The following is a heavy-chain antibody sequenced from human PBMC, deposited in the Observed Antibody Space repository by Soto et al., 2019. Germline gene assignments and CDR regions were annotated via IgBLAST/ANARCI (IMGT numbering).Heavy chain of an antibody. CDR3: AKDLRDVGYCSVGSCYSDF. J-gene: IGHJ4*02. V-gene: IGHV3-23*01. D-gene: IGHD2-15*01. CDR2: ISGSGGST. Sequence: GGSLRLSCAASGFIFSSYAMSWVRQAPGKGLEWVSGISGSGGSTYYTESVRGRFTISRDNSKSTLYLQMNSLRAEDTAVYYCAKDLRDVGYCSVGSCYSDFWGQGTLVTVSS. CDR1: GFIFSSYA.